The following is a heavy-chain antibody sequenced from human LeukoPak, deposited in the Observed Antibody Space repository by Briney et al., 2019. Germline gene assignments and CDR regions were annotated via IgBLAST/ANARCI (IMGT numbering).Heavy chain of an antibody. CDR2: INPNSGGT. Sequence: ASVKVSCKASGYTFNGFYLHWVRQAPGQGLEWMGWINPNSGGTNYAQKFQGRVTMTRDTSISTAYMELSRLRADDTAVYYCARWMATVTTPDYWGQGTLVTVSS. V-gene: IGHV1-2*02. CDR3: ARWMATVTTPDY. D-gene: IGHD4-11*01. CDR1: GYTFNGFY. J-gene: IGHJ4*02.